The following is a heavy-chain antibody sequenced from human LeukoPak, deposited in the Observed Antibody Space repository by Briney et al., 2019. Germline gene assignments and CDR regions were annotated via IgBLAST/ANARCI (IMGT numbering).Heavy chain of an antibody. CDR1: GGSFSGYY. CDR3: AGARYSGYVRLCYFDY. D-gene: IGHD5-12*01. J-gene: IGHJ4*02. Sequence: PSETLSLTCAVYGGSFSGYYWSWIRQPPGKGLEWIGEINHSGSTNYNPSLKSRVTISVDTSKNQFSLKLSSVTAADTAVYYCAGARYSGYVRLCYFDYWGQGTLVTVSS. V-gene: IGHV4-34*01. CDR2: INHSGST.